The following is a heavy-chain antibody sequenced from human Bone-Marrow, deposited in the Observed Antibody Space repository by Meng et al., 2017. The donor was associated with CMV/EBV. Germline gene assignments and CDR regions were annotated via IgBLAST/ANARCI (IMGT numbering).Heavy chain of an antibody. CDR2: INRDGSRS. V-gene: IGHV3-74*01. CDR3: ARDRAAAGID. CDR1: GFSFSSHW. Sequence: SCAASGFSFSSHWMHWVRQDPGKGLVWVSRINRDGSRSNYADSVKGRFTISRDNAKSTLYLQVNSLRAEDTAVYYCARDRAAAGIDWGQGTLVTVSS. J-gene: IGHJ4*02. D-gene: IGHD6-13*01.